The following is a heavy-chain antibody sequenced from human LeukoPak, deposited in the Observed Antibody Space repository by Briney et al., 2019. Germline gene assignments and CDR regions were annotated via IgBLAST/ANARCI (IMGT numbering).Heavy chain of an antibody. J-gene: IGHJ4*02. V-gene: IGHV3-23*01. D-gene: IGHD3-10*01. CDR3: AKRGVVIRGILVIGYHQEAYHYDF. CDR1: GIGLSNYA. CDR2: IGERGGTT. Sequence: PGGSLGLSCGVSGIGLSNYAMTWVRKAPGKGLKWFPYIGERGGTTTYADSVKGRFTISRDTSLNTLYLQMNNLRAEDTAVYFCAKRGVVIRGILVIGYHQEAYHYDFWGQGVLVTVSS.